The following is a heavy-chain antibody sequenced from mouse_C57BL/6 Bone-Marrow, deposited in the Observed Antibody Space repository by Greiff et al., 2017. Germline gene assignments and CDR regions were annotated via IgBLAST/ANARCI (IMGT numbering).Heavy chain of an antibody. CDR3: ARRGDYGSSYGWYFDV. V-gene: IGHV5-15*01. Sequence: EVHLVESGGGLVQPGGSLKLSCAASGFTFSDYGMAWVRQAPRKGPEWVAFISNLAYSIYYADTVTGRFTISRENAKNTLYLEMSSLRSEDTAMYYCARRGDYGSSYGWYFDVWGTGTTVTVFS. D-gene: IGHD1-1*01. CDR2: ISNLAYSI. CDR1: GFTFSDYG. J-gene: IGHJ1*03.